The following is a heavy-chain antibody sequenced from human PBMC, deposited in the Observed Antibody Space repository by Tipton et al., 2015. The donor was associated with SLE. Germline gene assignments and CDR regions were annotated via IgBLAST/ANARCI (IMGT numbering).Heavy chain of an antibody. CDR2: IKQDGSEK. D-gene: IGHD6-13*01. Sequence: SLRLSCAASGFTFSSYWMSWVRQAPGKGLEWVANIKQDGSEKYYVDSVKGRFTISRDNAKNSLYLQMNSLRAEDTAVYYCARENPIAGDGMDVWGQGTTVTVSS. CDR3: ARENPIAGDGMDV. CDR1: GFTFSSYW. V-gene: IGHV3-7*01. J-gene: IGHJ6*02.